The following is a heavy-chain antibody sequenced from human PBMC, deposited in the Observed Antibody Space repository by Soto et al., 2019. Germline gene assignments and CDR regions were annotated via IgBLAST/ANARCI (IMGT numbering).Heavy chain of an antibody. V-gene: IGHV1-24*01. Sequence: QVQLVQSGAEVKKPGASVKVSCKVSGYTLTELSMHWVRQAPGKGLEWMGGFDPEDGETIYAQKFQGRVNMTEXXSXDXVYMELSSLRSEDTAVYYCATKGRWYVGYYYYGMDVWGQGTTVTVSS. CDR3: ATKGRWYVGYYYYGMDV. CDR1: GYTLTELS. J-gene: IGHJ6*02. CDR2: FDPEDGET. D-gene: IGHD6-13*01.